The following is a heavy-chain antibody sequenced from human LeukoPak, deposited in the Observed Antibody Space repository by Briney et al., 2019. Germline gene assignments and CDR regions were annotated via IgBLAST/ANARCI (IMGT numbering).Heavy chain of an antibody. CDR2: IYYSGST. J-gene: IGHJ4*02. V-gene: IGHV4-59*01. Sequence: SETLSLTCTVSGVSISSYYWSWIRQPPGKGLEWIGYIYYSGSTNYNPSLKSRVTISVDTSKNQFSLKLSSVTAADTAVYFCARGDPGGAAAGKFDYWGQGTLVTVSS. CDR1: GVSISSYY. CDR3: ARGDPGGAAAGKFDY. D-gene: IGHD6-13*01.